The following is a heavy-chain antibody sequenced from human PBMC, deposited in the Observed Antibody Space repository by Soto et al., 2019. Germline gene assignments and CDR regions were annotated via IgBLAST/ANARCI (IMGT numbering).Heavy chain of an antibody. CDR3: VRDGTKTLRDLFDF. CDR2: IYATGTT. Sequence: SENVSITCTVSGASISGFYWSWIRKSAGKGLEWIGRIYATGTTDYNPSLKSRVMMSVDTSKKQFSLKLRSVTAADTAIYYCVRDGTKTLRDLFDFRGQGFSVTVS. J-gene: IGHJ5*01. CDR1: GASISGFY. V-gene: IGHV4-4*07. D-gene: IGHD1-1*01.